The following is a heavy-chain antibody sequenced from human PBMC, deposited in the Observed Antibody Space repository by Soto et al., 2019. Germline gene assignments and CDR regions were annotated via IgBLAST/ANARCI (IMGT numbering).Heavy chain of an antibody. CDR3: ATLWGKD. CDR1: GGSISSSSYY. J-gene: IGHJ4*02. V-gene: IGHV4-39*01. Sequence: QLQLQESGPGLVKPSETLSLTCTVSGGSISSSSYYWGWIRQPPGKGLEWIGSIYYSGSTYYNTSLKSRVTIPVDKSKNQFSLKLSSVPAADTAVYYCATLWGKDWGKGTLVTVSS. D-gene: IGHD3-10*01. CDR2: IYYSGST.